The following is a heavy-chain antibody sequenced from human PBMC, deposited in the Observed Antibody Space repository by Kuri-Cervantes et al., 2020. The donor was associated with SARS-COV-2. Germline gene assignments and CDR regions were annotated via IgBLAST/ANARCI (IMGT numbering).Heavy chain of an antibody. CDR2: ISGSGGST. V-gene: IGHV3-23*01. CDR3: AKGIRRFLESLDY. D-gene: IGHD3-3*01. J-gene: IGHJ4*02. Sequence: ESLKISCAASGFTFSSYAMSWVRQAPGKGLEWVSAISGSGGSTYYADSVKGRFTISRDNSKNTLYLQMNSLRAEDTAVYYCAKGIRRFLESLDYWGQGTLVTVSS. CDR1: GFTFSSYA.